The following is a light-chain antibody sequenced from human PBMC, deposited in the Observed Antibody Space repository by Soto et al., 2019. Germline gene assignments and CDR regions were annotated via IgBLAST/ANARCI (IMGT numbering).Light chain of an antibody. CDR2: GAS. V-gene: IGKV1-39*01. CDR1: RSISNY. CDR3: QQSYTAPYT. Sequence: DIQMTQSPSSLSASLGDAVSLTCRASRSISNYLNWYQQKPGRAPKLLISGASSLQRGVPSRFSGSGSGTTFTLTITSLQPDDFAIYFCQQSYTAPYTFGPGTKVDIK. J-gene: IGKJ3*01.